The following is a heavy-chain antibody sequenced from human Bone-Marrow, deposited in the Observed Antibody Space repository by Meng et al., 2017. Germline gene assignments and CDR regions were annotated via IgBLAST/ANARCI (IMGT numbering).Heavy chain of an antibody. CDR3: ARARTNPSVVEPAAIDY. V-gene: IGHV4-39*06. J-gene: IGHJ4*02. D-gene: IGHD2-2*01. CDR1: GCSISSSSYY. Sequence: AETLSLTCTVSGCSISSSSYYWGCIRQPPGKGLEWIGSIYYSGSTYYNPSPKSRVTISVDTSKNQFTLKLSSVTAADTAVYSCARARTNPSVVEPAAIDYWGQGTLVTVSS. CDR2: IYYSGST.